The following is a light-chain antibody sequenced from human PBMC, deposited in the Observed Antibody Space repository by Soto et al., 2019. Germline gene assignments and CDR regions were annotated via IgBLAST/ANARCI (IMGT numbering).Light chain of an antibody. J-gene: IGKJ1*01. Sequence: IVLTQSPGTLSLSPWERATLSCRASQSVSSNLAWYQQKPGQAPRLLIYGASTRATGIPARFSGSGSGTEFTLTLSSLQSEDFAVYYCQQYNNWPKWTFGQGTKVDIK. V-gene: IGKV3D-15*01. CDR2: GAS. CDR1: QSVSSN. CDR3: QQYNNWPKWT.